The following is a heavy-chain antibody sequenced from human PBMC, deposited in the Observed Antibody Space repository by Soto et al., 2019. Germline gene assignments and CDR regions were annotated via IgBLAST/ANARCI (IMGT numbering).Heavy chain of an antibody. Sequence: QITLKESGPTLVKPTQTLTLTCTFSGFSLSTSGVGVGWIRQPPGKALKWLALIYWDDDKRYSPSLKSRLTITKDTSKNQVVLTMTNMDPVDTATYYCAHFVAGTVGFDFDYWGQGTLVTVSS. CDR2: IYWDDDK. J-gene: IGHJ4*02. V-gene: IGHV2-5*02. CDR3: AHFVAGTVGFDFDY. D-gene: IGHD6-19*01. CDR1: GFSLSTSGVG.